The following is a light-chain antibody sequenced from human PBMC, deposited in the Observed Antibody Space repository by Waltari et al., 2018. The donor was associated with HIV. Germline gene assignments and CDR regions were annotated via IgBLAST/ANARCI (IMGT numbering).Light chain of an antibody. J-gene: IGKJ1*01. V-gene: IGKV1-39*01. CDR1: QNIATF. CDR2: AAS. CDR3: QQSYSSPPT. Sequence: IQMTQSPSYLSASVGDRVPITCRASQNIATFLNLYYHQPGKPPKLVTYAASFLRSGVPSRFSGSGSGTDFTLSISSLQPEDFGTYYCQQSYSSPPTFGLGTKVDIK.